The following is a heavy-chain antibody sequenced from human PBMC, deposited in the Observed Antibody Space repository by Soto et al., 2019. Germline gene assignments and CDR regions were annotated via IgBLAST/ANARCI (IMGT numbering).Heavy chain of an antibody. CDR2: IKQDGSEK. CDR3: ARVMALSGYDLDY. CDR1: GFTFSSYW. Sequence: GGSLRLSCAASGFTFSSYWMSWVRQAPGKGLEWVANIKQDGSEKYYVDSVKGRFTISRDNAKNSLYLQMNSLRAEDTAVYYCARVMALSGYDLDYWGQGTLVTVSS. V-gene: IGHV3-7*01. J-gene: IGHJ4*02. D-gene: IGHD5-12*01.